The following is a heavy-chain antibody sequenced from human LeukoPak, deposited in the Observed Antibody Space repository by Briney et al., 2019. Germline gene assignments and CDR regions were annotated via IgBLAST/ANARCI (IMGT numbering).Heavy chain of an antibody. Sequence: SETLSLTCTVSGGSISSGGYNWGWIRQPPGKGLECIVSVDHGGRTSYHPSLKSRTTISVDTSKNQYSLKLSSVTAADTAVYYCARDQITMFGVMDVWGKGTTVTVSS. D-gene: IGHD3-3*01. CDR2: VDHGGRT. V-gene: IGHV4-39*07. CDR1: GGSISSGGYN. CDR3: ARDQITMFGVMDV. J-gene: IGHJ6*03.